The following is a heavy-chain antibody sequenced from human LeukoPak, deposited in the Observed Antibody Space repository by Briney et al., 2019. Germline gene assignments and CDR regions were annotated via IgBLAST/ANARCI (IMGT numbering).Heavy chain of an antibody. D-gene: IGHD2-15*01. CDR2: IYYSGST. CDR1: GGSVSSGSYY. Sequence: SETLSLTYTVSGGSVSSGSYYWSWIRQPPGKGLEWIGYIYYSGSTNYNPSLKSRVTISVDTSKSQFSLKLSSVTAADTAVYYCASLGRTGYCSGGSCLPFDYWGQGTLVTVSS. V-gene: IGHV4-61*01. J-gene: IGHJ4*02. CDR3: ASLGRTGYCSGGSCLPFDY.